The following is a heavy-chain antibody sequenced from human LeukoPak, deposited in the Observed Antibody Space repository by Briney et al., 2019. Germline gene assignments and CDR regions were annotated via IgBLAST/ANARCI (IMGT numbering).Heavy chain of an antibody. CDR2: IYSSGST. CDR1: GGSISNYY. V-gene: IGHV4-59*01. J-gene: IGHJ4*02. Sequence: SETLSITCTVSGGSISNYYWSWIRQPPGKGLEWIGYIYSSGSTNYNPSLKSRVTISVDTSKNQSSLKLSSVTAADTAVYYCARFAYCGGHCWYYFDYWGQGSLVTVSS. CDR3: ARFAYCGGHCWYYFDY. D-gene: IGHD2-21*02.